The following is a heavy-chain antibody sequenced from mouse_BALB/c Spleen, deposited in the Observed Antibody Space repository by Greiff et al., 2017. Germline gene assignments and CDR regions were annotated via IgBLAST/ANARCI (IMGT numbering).Heavy chain of an antibody. D-gene: IGHD1-1*01. Sequence: EVKLMESGPELVKPGASVKISCKASGYTFTSYVMHWVKQTPGQGLEWIGYINPYNDGTKYNEKFKGKATLTSDKSSSTAYMELSSLTSEDSAVYYCARRYYYGSSQFAYWGQGTLVTVSA. CDR3: ARRYYYGSSQFAY. V-gene: IGHV1-14*01. CDR1: GYTFTSYV. J-gene: IGHJ3*01. CDR2: INPYNDGT.